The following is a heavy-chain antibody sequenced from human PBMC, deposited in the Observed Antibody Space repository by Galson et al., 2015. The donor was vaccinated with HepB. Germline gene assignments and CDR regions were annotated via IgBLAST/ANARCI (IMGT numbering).Heavy chain of an antibody. J-gene: IGHJ4*02. Sequence: SETLSLTCAVYGGSFSGYYWSWIRQPPGKGLEWIGEINHSRSTNYNPSLKSRVTISVDTSKNQFSLKLSSVTAADTAVYYCARGPPLGYCSSTSCRPSLRESDYWGQGTLVTVSS. CDR3: ARGPPLGYCSSTSCRPSLRESDY. V-gene: IGHV4-34*01. CDR1: GGSFSGYY. D-gene: IGHD2-2*01. CDR2: INHSRST.